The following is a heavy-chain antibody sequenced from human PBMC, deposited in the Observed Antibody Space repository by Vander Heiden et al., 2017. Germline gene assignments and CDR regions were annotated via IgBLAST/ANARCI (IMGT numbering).Heavy chain of an antibody. CDR3: ARDRGVGATLAFDI. V-gene: IGHV3-33*01. CDR1: GFTFSSYG. D-gene: IGHD1-26*01. J-gene: IGHJ3*02. Sequence: QVQLVESGGGVVQPGRSLRLSCAASGFTFSSYGMHWVRQAPGKGLEWVAVIWYDGSNKYYADSVKGRFTISRDNSKNTLYLQMNSLRAEDTAVYYCARDRGVGATLAFDIWGQGTMVTVSS. CDR2: IWYDGSNK.